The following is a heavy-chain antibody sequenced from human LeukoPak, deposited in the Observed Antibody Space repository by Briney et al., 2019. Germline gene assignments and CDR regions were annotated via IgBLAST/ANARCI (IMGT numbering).Heavy chain of an antibody. CDR2: ISSSSSTI. J-gene: IGHJ4*02. CDR3: AKDVVRGVRLFDY. D-gene: IGHD3-10*01. CDR1: GFTFSNAW. Sequence: GGSLRLSCAASGFTFSNAWMSWVRQAPGKGLEWVSYISSSSSTIYYADSVKGRFTISRDNAKNSLYLQMNSLRAEDTAVYYCAKDVVRGVRLFDYWGQGTLVTVSS. V-gene: IGHV3-48*04.